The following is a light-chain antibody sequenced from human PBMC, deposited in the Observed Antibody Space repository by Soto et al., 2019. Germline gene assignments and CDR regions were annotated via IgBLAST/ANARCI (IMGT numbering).Light chain of an antibody. CDR3: LQYKSYPLT. J-gene: IGKJ4*01. V-gene: IGKV1-16*02. CDR1: HDINNF. CDR2: AAS. Sequence: DIQMTQSPSSLSASVGDKVTITCRASHDINNFLGWLQQKPGKAPKSLIYAASTLQNGDPSKFRGNRTGTEFTLNISGLQPEDFASYYCLQYKSYPLTFGGGTKGEL.